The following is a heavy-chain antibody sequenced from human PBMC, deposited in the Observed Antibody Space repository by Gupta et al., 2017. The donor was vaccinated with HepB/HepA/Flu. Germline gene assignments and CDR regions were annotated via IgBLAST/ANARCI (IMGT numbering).Heavy chain of an antibody. CDR3: ARSYFSGDSIVNYWYSDL. CDR2: ISSSGGST. D-gene: IGHD2-21*02. V-gene: IGHV3-23*01. J-gene: IGHJ2*01. Sequence: EVQLLESGGGLVQPEVSLRLSCAASGFIFSSYAMSWVRQAPGKGLQWVSGISSSGGSTYYADSVKGRFTVSRDNSRDTLYLQMNSLRAEDTAVYYCARSYFSGDSIVNYWYSDLWGRGTLVTVSS. CDR1: GFIFSSYA.